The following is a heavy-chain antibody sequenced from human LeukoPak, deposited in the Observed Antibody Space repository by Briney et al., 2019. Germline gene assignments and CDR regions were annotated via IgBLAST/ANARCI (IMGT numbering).Heavy chain of an antibody. V-gene: IGHV3-30*18. Sequence: PGGSLRLSCAASGFTFSNYGMHWVRQAPGKGLEWVAATSYDGSDKYYADSVKGRFTISRDNSKNTLYVQVNSLRTEDTAVYYCAKVVAAHDAWGQGTLVTVSS. D-gene: IGHD2-15*01. CDR1: GFTFSNYG. CDR2: TSYDGSDK. CDR3: AKVVAAHDA. J-gene: IGHJ4*02.